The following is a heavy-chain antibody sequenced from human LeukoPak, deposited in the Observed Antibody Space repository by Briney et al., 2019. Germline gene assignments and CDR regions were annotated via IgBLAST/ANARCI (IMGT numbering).Heavy chain of an antibody. CDR3: VGGITIFGVVIPSLYMDV. CDR1: GFTFSSYW. V-gene: IGHV3-74*01. Sequence: GGSLRLSCAASGFTFSSYWMHWVRHAPGKGLVWVSRINSDGSSISYVDSVKGRFTISRDNAKNTLYLQMNSLRAEDTAVYYCVGGITIFGVVIPSLYMDVWGKGTTVTVSS. J-gene: IGHJ6*03. D-gene: IGHD3-3*01. CDR2: INSDGSSI.